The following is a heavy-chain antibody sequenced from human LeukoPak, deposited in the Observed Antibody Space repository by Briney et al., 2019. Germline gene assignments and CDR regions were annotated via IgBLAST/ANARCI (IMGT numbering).Heavy chain of an antibody. D-gene: IGHD6-19*01. CDR2: ISPSGDNT. CDR1: AYTFTNYY. CDR3: ARASEWLVRFDY. V-gene: IGHV1-46*01. J-gene: IGHJ4*02. Sequence: ASVKVSCKASAYTFTNYYIHWVRQAPGQGLECLAAISPSGDNTVYAPKFQGRVTMTRDTSTSTIYMELSSLRSEDTAVYYCARASEWLVRFDYWGQGTLVTVSS.